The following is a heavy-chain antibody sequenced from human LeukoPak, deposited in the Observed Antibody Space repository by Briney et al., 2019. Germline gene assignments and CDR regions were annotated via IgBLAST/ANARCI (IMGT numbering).Heavy chain of an antibody. Sequence: PSETLSLTCAVYGGSFSGYYWSWIRQPPGKGLEWIGYIYYSGSTNYNPSLKSRVTISVDTSKNQFSLKLSSVTAADTAVYYCARAMITSDAFDIWGQGTMVTVSS. CDR1: GGSFSGYY. CDR2: IYYSGST. CDR3: ARAMITSDAFDI. V-gene: IGHV4-59*01. D-gene: IGHD3-16*01. J-gene: IGHJ3*02.